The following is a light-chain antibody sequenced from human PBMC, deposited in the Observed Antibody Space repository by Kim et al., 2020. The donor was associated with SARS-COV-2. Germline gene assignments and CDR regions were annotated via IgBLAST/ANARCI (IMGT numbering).Light chain of an antibody. CDR2: DAS. Sequence: LSPGETATLSCRASQSVSHFLAWYQQKPGQAPRLLIYDASNRAPGILARFSGSGSGTDFTLTISSLEPEDFAVYYCQQRTNWPPFTFGQGTKLEI. CDR3: QQRTNWPPFT. CDR1: QSVSHF. V-gene: IGKV3-11*01. J-gene: IGKJ2*01.